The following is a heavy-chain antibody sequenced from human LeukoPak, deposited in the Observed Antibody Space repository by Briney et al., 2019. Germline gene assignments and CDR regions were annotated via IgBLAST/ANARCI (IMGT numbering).Heavy chain of an antibody. CDR3: ARGRLSTYLQYFQH. CDR2: INHSGST. CDR1: GGSFSGYY. D-gene: IGHD4/OR15-4a*01. Sequence: KPSETLSLTCAVYGGSFSGYYWSWIRQPPGKGLEWIGEINHSGSTNYNPSLKSRVTISVDTSKNQFSLKLSSVTAADTAVYYCARGRLSTYLQYFQHWGQGTLVTVSS. J-gene: IGHJ1*01. V-gene: IGHV4-34*01.